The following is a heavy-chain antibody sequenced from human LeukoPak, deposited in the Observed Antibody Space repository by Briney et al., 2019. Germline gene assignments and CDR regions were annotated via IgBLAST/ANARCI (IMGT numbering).Heavy chain of an antibody. CDR2: IYPGDSDT. J-gene: IGHJ4*02. Sequence: GESLRISCKGSGYSFTSYWIGWVRQMPGKGLEWMGIIYPGDSDTRYSPSFQGHVTISTDKSISTAYLQWSSLKASDTAIYYCARRGRSSSNFDFWGQGTLVTVSS. CDR1: GYSFTSYW. D-gene: IGHD6-6*01. V-gene: IGHV5-51*01. CDR3: ARRGRSSSNFDF.